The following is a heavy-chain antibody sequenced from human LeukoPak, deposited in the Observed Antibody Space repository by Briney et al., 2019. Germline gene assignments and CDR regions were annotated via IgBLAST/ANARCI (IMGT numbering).Heavy chain of an antibody. CDR2: ISGSGGST. CDR3: SKDVSYYYDSSGYYPDAFDL. CDR1: GFTFSSYA. J-gene: IGHJ3*01. V-gene: IGHV3-23*01. Sequence: GGSLRLSCAASGFTFSSYAMSWVRQAPGKGLEWVSAISGSGGSTYYADSVKGRFTISRDNSKNTLYLQMNSLRAEDTPGYYCSKDVSYYYDSSGYYPDAFDLWGQGTMVTVSS. D-gene: IGHD3-22*01.